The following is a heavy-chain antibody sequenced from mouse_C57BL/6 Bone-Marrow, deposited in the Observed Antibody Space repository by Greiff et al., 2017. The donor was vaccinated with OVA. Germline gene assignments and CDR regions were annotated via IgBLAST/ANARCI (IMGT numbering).Heavy chain of an antibody. Sequence: QVQLQQPGAELVMPGASVKLSCKASGYTFTSYWMHWVKQRPGQGLEWIGEIDPSDSYTTYNQKFKGKSTLTVDKSSSTAYMQLSSLTSEDSAVYYCARWNDGYYYFDYWGQGTTLTVSS. J-gene: IGHJ2*01. D-gene: IGHD2-3*01. CDR3: ARWNDGYYYFDY. V-gene: IGHV1-69*01. CDR1: GYTFTSYW. CDR2: IDPSDSYT.